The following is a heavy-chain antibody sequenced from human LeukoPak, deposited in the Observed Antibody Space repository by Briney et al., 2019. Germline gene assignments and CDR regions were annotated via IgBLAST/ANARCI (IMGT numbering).Heavy chain of an antibody. V-gene: IGHV4-39*07. D-gene: IGHD3-9*01. Sequence: SETLSLTCTVSGGSISSSSYYWGWVRQPPGKGLEWIGSIYYSGSTYYNPSLKSRVTISVDTSKNQFSLKLSSVTATDTAVYYCARDKALRYFDWLLPTGGNAFDIWGQGTMVTVSS. CDR1: GGSISSSSYY. CDR2: IYYSGST. CDR3: ARDKALRYFDWLLPTGGNAFDI. J-gene: IGHJ3*02.